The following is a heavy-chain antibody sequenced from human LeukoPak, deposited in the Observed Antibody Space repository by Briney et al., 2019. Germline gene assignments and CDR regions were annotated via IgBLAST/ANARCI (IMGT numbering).Heavy chain of an antibody. CDR1: GFTFAIYW. D-gene: IGHD1-1*01. CDR3: TTPQPGDLYAFDI. Sequence: GGSLRLSCAASGFTFAIYWMHWVRHAPGKGLGWLSRVNGDGSATTYADSVKGRFTISRDNAKNTVYLQMDSLRAEDTAVYYCTTPQPGDLYAFDIWGQGTMVTVSS. J-gene: IGHJ3*02. CDR2: VNGDGSAT. V-gene: IGHV3-74*01.